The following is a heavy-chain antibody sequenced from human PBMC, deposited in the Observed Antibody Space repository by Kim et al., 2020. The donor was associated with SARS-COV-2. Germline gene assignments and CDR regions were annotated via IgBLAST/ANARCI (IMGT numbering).Heavy chain of an antibody. J-gene: IGHJ4*02. Sequence: YAVSVKSRITINPDTSKNQFSLQLNSVTPEDTAVYYCAREAAGTGASFDYWGQGTLVTVSS. V-gene: IGHV6-1*01. CDR3: AREAAGTGASFDY. D-gene: IGHD6-13*01.